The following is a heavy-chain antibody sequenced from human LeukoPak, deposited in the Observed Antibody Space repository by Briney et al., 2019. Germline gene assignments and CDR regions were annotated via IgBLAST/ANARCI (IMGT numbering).Heavy chain of an antibody. D-gene: IGHD1-14*01. CDR1: GFTFSTFA. V-gene: IGHV3-23*01. Sequence: GGSLRLSCAASGFTFSTFAMIWVRQPPGKGLEWVSSIFPSSDEIHYADSVRGRFTISRDNSKSTLSLQMNSLRAEDTAVYYCARVGPWVNPDYYYYYMDVWGKGTTVTVSS. CDR2: IFPSSDEI. CDR3: ARVGPWVNPDYYYYYMDV. J-gene: IGHJ6*03.